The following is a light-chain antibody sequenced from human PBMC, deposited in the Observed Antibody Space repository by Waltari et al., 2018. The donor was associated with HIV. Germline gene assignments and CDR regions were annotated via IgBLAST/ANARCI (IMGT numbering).Light chain of an antibody. CDR2: EVY. Sequence: SALTQPASVSGSPGQSITISCTGPASDMTTFNFVSWYQQSPGRAPKLIIFEVYFRPSGVSDRFSGSKSGATASRTISALRAEDEGDYFCSSYSTRGFVLFGGGTKVTVL. CDR1: ASDMTTFNF. J-gene: IGLJ3*02. CDR3: SSYSTRGFVL. V-gene: IGLV2-14*01.